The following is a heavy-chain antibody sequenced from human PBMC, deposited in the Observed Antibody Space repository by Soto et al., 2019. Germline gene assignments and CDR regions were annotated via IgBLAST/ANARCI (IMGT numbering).Heavy chain of an antibody. CDR2: ISGSGGNT. J-gene: IGHJ5*02. D-gene: IGHD2-21*01. V-gene: IGHV3-23*01. Sequence: EVQLLESGGSLVQPGGSLRLSCAASGFTFSTFAMNWVRQAPGEGLEWVSSISGSGGNTQYADSMKGRVTICRDNSKNALYQQLNTLRGVSTGVYYCAKGDVLMTTTGGWCKWFGQRGQGTLVIVSS. CDR3: AKGDVLMTTTGGWCKWFGQ. CDR1: GFTFSTFA.